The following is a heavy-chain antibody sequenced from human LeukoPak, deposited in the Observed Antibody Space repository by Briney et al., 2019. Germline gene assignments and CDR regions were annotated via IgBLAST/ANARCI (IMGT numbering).Heavy chain of an antibody. V-gene: IGHV4-39*07. CDR3: ARGGRSGYSIDY. J-gene: IGHJ4*02. Sequence: PSETLSLTCTVSGGSISSSSYYWGWIRQPPGKGLEWIGSIYYSGSTYYNPSLKSRVTISVDTSKNQFSLKLGSVTAADTAVYYCARGGRSGYSIDYWGQGTLVTVSS. D-gene: IGHD3-3*01. CDR1: GGSISSSSYY. CDR2: IYYSGST.